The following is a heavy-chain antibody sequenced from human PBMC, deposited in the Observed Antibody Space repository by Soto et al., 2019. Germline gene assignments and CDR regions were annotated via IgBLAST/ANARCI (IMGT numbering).Heavy chain of an antibody. CDR2: ISAYNGNT. J-gene: IGHJ4*02. CDR3: ARGGIVATIRDRFDY. CDR1: GYTFTSYG. V-gene: IGHV1-18*01. Sequence: ASVKVSCKASGYTFTSYGISWVRQAPGQGLEWMGWISAYNGNTNYAQKLQGRVTMTTDTSTSTAYMELRSLRSDDTAVYYCARGGIVATIRDRFDYWGQGTLVTVSS. D-gene: IGHD5-12*01.